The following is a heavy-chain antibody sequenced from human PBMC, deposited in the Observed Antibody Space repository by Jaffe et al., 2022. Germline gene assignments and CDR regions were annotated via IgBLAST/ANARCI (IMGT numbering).Heavy chain of an antibody. CDR1: GFTFGDYA. D-gene: IGHD3-3*01. CDR3: TRAPYYDFWSGYRGDAFDI. V-gene: IGHV3-49*03. J-gene: IGHJ3*02. CDR2: IRSKAYGGTT. Sequence: EVQLVESGGGLVQPGRSLRLSCTASGFTFGDYAMSWFRQAPGKGLEWVGFIRSKAYGGTTEYAASVKGRFTISRDDSKSIAYLQMNSLKTEDTAVYYCTRAPYYDFWSGYRGDAFDIWGQGTMVTVSS.